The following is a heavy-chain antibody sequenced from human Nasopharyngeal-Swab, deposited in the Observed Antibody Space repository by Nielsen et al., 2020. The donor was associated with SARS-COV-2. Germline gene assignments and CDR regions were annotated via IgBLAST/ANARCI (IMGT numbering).Heavy chain of an antibody. Sequence: GESLKISCAASGFTFSSYAMSWVRQAPGKGLEWVSALSGSGGNTYYADAVKGRFTISRDNSKNTLYLQMNSLRAKDTAVYYCAKDGGGGVQSIAAAGTHFDYWGQGTLVTVSS. CDR2: LSGSGGNT. J-gene: IGHJ4*02. D-gene: IGHD6-13*01. CDR1: GFTFSSYA. CDR3: AKDGGGGVQSIAAAGTHFDY. V-gene: IGHV3-23*01.